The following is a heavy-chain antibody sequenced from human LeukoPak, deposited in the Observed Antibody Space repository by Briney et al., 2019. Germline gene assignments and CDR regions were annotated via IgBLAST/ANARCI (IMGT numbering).Heavy chain of an antibody. Sequence: PSETLSHTCTVSGGSISSSSYYWGWIRQPPGKGLEWIGSIYYSGSTYYNPSLKSRVTISVDTSKNQFSLKLSSVTAADTAVYYCAALDSSGYYSDYWGQGTLVTVSS. J-gene: IGHJ4*02. CDR1: GGSISSSSYY. V-gene: IGHV4-39*01. CDR3: AALDSSGYYSDY. CDR2: IYYSGST. D-gene: IGHD3-22*01.